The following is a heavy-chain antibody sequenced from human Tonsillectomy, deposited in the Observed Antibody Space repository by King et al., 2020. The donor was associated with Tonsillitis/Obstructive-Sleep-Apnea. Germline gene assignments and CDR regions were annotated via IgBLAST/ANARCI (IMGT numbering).Heavy chain of an antibody. CDR2: IYYSGST. D-gene: IGHD3-3*01. CDR1: GGSISSYY. J-gene: IGHJ3*02. Sequence: VQLQESGPGLVKPSETLSLTCTVSGGSISSYYWSWIRQPPGKGLEWIGYIYYSGSTNYNPSLKSRVTISVDTSKNQFSLKLSSVTAADTAVYYCARAAYYDFWSGYRDAFDIWGQGTMVTVS. V-gene: IGHV4-59*01. CDR3: ARAAYYDFWSGYRDAFDI.